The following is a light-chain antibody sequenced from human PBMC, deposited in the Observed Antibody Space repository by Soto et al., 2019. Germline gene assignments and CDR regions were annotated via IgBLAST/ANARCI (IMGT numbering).Light chain of an antibody. CDR3: SSYTSSSTDV. CDR2: DVS. V-gene: IGLV2-14*01. Sequence: QSALTQPASVSGSPGQSITISCTGTSSDVGGYNYVSWYQQHPGKVPKLMIYDVSNRPSGVSNRFSGSKSGNTASLTISGLQAEDEADYYCSSYTSSSTDVFGPGTKLTVL. J-gene: IGLJ1*01. CDR1: SSDVGGYNY.